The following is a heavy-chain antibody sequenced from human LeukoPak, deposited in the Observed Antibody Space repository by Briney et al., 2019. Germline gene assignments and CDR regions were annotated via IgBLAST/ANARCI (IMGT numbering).Heavy chain of an antibody. D-gene: IGHD6-13*01. Sequence: ASVKVSCEASGYTFTSYGISWVRQAPGQGLEWMGWISAYNGNTNYAQKLQGRVTMTTDTSTSTAYMELRSLRSDDTAVYYCARVLRSSSGTGYNWFDPWGQGTLVTVSS. CDR3: ARVLRSSSGTGYNWFDP. V-gene: IGHV1-18*01. CDR1: GYTFTSYG. CDR2: ISAYNGNT. J-gene: IGHJ5*02.